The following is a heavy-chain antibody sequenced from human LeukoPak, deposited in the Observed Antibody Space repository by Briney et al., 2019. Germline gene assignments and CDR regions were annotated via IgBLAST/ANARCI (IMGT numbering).Heavy chain of an antibody. V-gene: IGHV3-23*01. CDR1: GFTFSSYT. CDR3: AKSGGTSHYYYMDV. CDR2: ISGSGGNT. D-gene: IGHD2-2*01. Sequence: GGSLRLSCAASGFTFSSYTMSWVRQAPGKGLEWVSAISGSGGNTYYADSVKGRFTISRDNSKNTLYLQMNSLRAEDTAVYYCAKSGGTSHYYYMDVWGKGTTVTVSS. J-gene: IGHJ6*03.